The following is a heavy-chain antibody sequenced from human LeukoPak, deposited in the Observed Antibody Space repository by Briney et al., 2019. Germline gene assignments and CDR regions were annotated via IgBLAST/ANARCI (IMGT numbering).Heavy chain of an antibody. V-gene: IGHV3-7*01. D-gene: IGHD3-16*01. J-gene: IGHJ4*02. Sequence: QAGGSLRLSCAASGFTVSNCWMSWVRQAPGEGLEWVANMKPDGSEKNYVDSVKGRFTISRDNAKNSLYLQMNSLRAEDTAVYYCARSFDYVWGRDWGQGTLVTVSS. CDR3: ARSFDYVWGRD. CDR2: MKPDGSEK. CDR1: GFTVSNCW.